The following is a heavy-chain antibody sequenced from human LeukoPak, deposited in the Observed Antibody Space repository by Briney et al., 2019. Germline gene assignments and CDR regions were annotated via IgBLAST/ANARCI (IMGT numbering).Heavy chain of an antibody. Sequence: SETLSLTCAVYGGSFSGYYWSWIRQPPGKGLEWIGEINHSGSTNYNPSLKSRVTISVDTSKNQFSLKLSSVTAADTAVYYCARSIRPHFWSGYSGPFDYWGQGTLVTVSS. D-gene: IGHD3-3*02. J-gene: IGHJ4*02. CDR1: GGSFSGYY. CDR3: ARSIRPHFWSGYSGPFDY. V-gene: IGHV4-34*01. CDR2: INHSGST.